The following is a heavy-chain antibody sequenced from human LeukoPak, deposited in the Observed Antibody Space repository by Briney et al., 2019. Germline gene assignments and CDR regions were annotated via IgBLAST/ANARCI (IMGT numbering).Heavy chain of an antibody. V-gene: IGHV1-2*06. D-gene: IGHD6-13*01. CDR3: ARDWVAAASPFDY. Sequence: GASVKVSCKASGYTFTGYYMHWVRQAPGQGLEWMGRINPNSGGTNYAQKFQGRVTMTRDTSISTAYMELSRLRSDDTAVYYCARDWVAAASPFDYWGQGTLVTVSS. CDR1: GYTFTGYY. CDR2: INPNSGGT. J-gene: IGHJ4*02.